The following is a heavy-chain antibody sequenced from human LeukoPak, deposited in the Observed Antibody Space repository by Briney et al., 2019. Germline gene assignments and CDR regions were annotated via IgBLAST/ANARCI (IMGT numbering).Heavy chain of an antibody. V-gene: IGHV3-64*01. Sequence: GGSLRLSCAASGFTFSSYAMHWVRQAPGKGLEYVSAISRNGGSTYYANSVKGRFTISRDNSKNTLYLQMGSLRAEDMAVYYCARDHARGDDSSGNPLDYWGQGTLVTVSS. CDR2: ISRNGGST. CDR1: GFTFSSYA. D-gene: IGHD3-22*01. J-gene: IGHJ4*02. CDR3: ARDHARGDDSSGNPLDY.